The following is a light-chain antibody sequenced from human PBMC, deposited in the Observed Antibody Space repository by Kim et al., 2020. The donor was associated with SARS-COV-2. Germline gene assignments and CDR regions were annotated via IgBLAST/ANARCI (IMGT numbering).Light chain of an antibody. V-gene: IGKV3-15*01. J-gene: IGKJ2*01. CDR1: QSVSSN. CDR2: SAS. Sequence: SVSPGERAPLSCRASQSVSSNLAWYQQKPGQAPRLLIYSASTRATGIPARFSGSGSGTEFTLTISSLQSEDFAVYYCQQDNNWPYTFGQGTKLEIK. CDR3: QQDNNWPYT.